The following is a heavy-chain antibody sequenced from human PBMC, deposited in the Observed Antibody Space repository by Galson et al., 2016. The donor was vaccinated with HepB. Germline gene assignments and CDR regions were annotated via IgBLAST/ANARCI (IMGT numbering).Heavy chain of an antibody. D-gene: IGHD5-18*01. CDR3: AHLGGVQLWFFVY. Sequence: PALVKPTQTLTLTCDFSEFSFSARGMAVAWIRQPPGKALEWLALVNSDDDKRYSPSLKDRLTISKDTSNEHVVLTAANVDPVDTATYYCAHLGGVQLWFFVYWGQGILVTFSS. CDR1: EFSFSARGMA. J-gene: IGHJ4*02. CDR2: VNSDDDK. V-gene: IGHV2-5*02.